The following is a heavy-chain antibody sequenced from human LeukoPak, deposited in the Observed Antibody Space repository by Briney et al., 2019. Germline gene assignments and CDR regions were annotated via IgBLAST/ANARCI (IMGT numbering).Heavy chain of an antibody. CDR3: ASDSTYYDILTGSRRAYFYYYYGMDV. CDR2: ISSSSSYI. J-gene: IGHJ6*02. D-gene: IGHD3-9*01. CDR1: GFTFSSYS. V-gene: IGHV3-21*01. Sequence: GGSLRLSCAASGFTFSSYSMNWVRQAPGKGLEWVSSISSSSSYIYYADSVKGRFTISRDNAKNSLYLQMNSLRAEDTAVYYCASDSTYYDILTGSRRAYFYYYYGMDVWGQGTTVTVSS.